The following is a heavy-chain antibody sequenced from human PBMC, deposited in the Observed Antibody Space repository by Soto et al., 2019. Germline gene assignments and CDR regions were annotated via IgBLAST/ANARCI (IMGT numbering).Heavy chain of an antibody. Sequence: ASVKVSCKASGYTFTGYYMHWVRQAPGQGLEWMGWINPNSGGTNYAQKFQGRVTMTRDTSISTAYMELSRLRSDDTAVYYCARDLISYCSGGSCSPSSFYSGMDVWGQGTTVTVSS. V-gene: IGHV1-2*02. CDR3: ARDLISYCSGGSCSPSSFYSGMDV. J-gene: IGHJ6*02. CDR1: GYTFTGYY. D-gene: IGHD2-15*01. CDR2: INPNSGGT.